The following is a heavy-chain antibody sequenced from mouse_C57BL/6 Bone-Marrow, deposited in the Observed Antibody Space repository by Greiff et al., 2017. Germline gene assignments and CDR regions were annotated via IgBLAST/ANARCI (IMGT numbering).Heavy chain of an antibody. CDR2: IHPNSGST. J-gene: IGHJ4*01. Sequence: VKLQQPGAELVKPGASVKLSCKASGYTFTSYWMHWVKQRPGQGLEWIGMIHPNSGSTNYNEKFKSKATLTVDKSSSTAYMQLSSLTSEDSAVYYCARSGITVVARDYWGQGTSVTVSS. CDR3: ARSGITVVARDY. D-gene: IGHD1-1*01. V-gene: IGHV1-64*01. CDR1: GYTFTSYW.